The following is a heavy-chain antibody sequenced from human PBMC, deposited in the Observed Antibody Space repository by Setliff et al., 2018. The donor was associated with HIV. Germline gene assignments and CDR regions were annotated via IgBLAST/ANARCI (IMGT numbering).Heavy chain of an antibody. CDR1: GYTFTSYA. J-gene: IGHJ4*02. D-gene: IGHD2-15*01. Sequence: GASVKVSCKASGYTFTSYAMHWVRQAPGQRLEWMGWINAGEGNTKYSQKFQDRVTITRDASANTAYMELSSLRSEDTAVYSCARERRYCSGGSCSKFFDYWGQGTLVTVSS. CDR3: ARERRYCSGGSCSKFFDY. V-gene: IGHV1-3*01. CDR2: INAGEGNT.